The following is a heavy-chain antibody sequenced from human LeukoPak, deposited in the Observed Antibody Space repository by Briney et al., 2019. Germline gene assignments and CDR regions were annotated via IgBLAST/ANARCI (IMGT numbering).Heavy chain of an antibody. CDR1: GGTFSSYA. V-gene: IGHV1-69*13. Sequence: GASVKVSCKASGGTFSSYAIRWVRQAPGQGLEWMGVIIPIFGTANYAQKFQGRVTITADESTSTAYMELRSLRSEDTAVYYCASGGSYSGFDPWGQGTLVTVSS. CDR2: IIPIFGTA. J-gene: IGHJ5*02. D-gene: IGHD1-26*01. CDR3: ASGGSYSGFDP.